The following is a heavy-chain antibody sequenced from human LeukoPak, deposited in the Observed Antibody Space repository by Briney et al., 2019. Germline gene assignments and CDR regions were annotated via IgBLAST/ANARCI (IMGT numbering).Heavy chain of an antibody. CDR2: ISAYNGNT. J-gene: IGHJ4*02. Sequence: ASVKVSCKASGYTSTSYGISWVRQAPGQGLEWMGWISAYNGNTNYAQKLQGRVTMTTDTSTSTAYMELRSLRSDDTAVYYCARSPKSIAVAGTGFDYWGQGTLVTVSS. D-gene: IGHD6-19*01. CDR3: ARSPKSIAVAGTGFDY. CDR1: GYTSTSYG. V-gene: IGHV1-18*01.